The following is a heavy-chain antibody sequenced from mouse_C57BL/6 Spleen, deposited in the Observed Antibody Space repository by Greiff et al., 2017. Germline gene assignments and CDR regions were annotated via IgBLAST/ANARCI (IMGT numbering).Heavy chain of an antibody. CDR3: ARGDYDEGYYAMDY. V-gene: IGHV1-59*01. Sequence: QVQLQQPGAELVRPGTSVKLSCKASGYTFTSYWMHWVKQRPGQGLEWIGVIDPSDSYTNYNPKFKGKATLTVDTSSSTAYLQLSSLTSEDSAVYYCARGDYDEGYYAMDYWGQGTSVTVSS. J-gene: IGHJ4*01. CDR2: IDPSDSYT. D-gene: IGHD2-4*01. CDR1: GYTFTSYW.